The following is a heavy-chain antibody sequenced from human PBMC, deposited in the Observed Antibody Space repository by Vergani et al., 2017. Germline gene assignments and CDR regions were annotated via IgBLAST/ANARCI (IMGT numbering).Heavy chain of an antibody. D-gene: IGHD3-16*01. CDR1: GGSFTGYY. V-gene: IGHV4-34*02. Sequence: QVQLVQWGAGLLKPSETLSLTCAVYGGSFTGYYWSWIRQSPRRGLEWIGEIDHHGNTNYNPSLRSRVTISLDMSKNQFSLRLSSVTTADTAMYYCARDTFHFDSENYDDVFDSWGQGTMVIVSS. CDR2: IDHHGNT. CDR3: ARDTFHFDSENYDDVFDS. J-gene: IGHJ3*02.